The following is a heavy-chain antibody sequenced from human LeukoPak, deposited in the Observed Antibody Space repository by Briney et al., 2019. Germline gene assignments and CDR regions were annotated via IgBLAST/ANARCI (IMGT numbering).Heavy chain of an antibody. J-gene: IGHJ4*02. V-gene: IGHV3-23*01. Sequence: GSLRLSCVASGFPFTKCAMSWLRQAPGKGLEWVAIITATGDTAYYADSVKGRFTISRDNSRNTVYMQMDSLRAEDTAIYYCAGDRNSDWYSPLDYWGQGSQVTVSP. CDR3: AGDRNSDWYSPLDY. CDR2: ITATGDTA. CDR1: GFPFTKCA. D-gene: IGHD6-19*01.